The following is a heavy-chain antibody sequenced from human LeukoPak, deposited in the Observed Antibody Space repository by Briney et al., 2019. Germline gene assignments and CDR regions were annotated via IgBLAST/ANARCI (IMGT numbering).Heavy chain of an antibody. CDR2: ISSGSTI. CDR1: GFTFSSYE. V-gene: IGHV3-48*03. Sequence: AGGSLRLSCAASGFTFSSYEMNWVRQAPGKGLEWVSYISSGSTIYYGDSVKGRFTISRDNAKNSLYLQMTSLRAEDTAVYYCARESIAVAGAPFDYWGQGTLVTVSS. J-gene: IGHJ4*02. CDR3: ARESIAVAGAPFDY. D-gene: IGHD6-19*01.